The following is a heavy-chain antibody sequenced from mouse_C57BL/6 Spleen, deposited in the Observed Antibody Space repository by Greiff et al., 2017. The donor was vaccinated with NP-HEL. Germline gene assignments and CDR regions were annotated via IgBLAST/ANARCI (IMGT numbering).Heavy chain of an antibody. V-gene: IGHV1-50*01. Sequence: QVQLQQPGAELVKPGASVKLSCKASGYTFTSYWMQWVKQRPGQGLEWIGEIDPSDSYTNYNQKFKGKATLTVDTSSSTAYMQLSSLTSEDSAVYYCARIGSSYNWGQGTTLTVSS. CDR3: ARIGSSYN. D-gene: IGHD1-1*01. J-gene: IGHJ2*01. CDR2: IDPSDSYT. CDR1: GYTFTSYW.